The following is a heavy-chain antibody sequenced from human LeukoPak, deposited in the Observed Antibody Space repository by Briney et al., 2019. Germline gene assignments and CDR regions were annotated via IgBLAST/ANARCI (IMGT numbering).Heavy chain of an antibody. J-gene: IGHJ4*02. D-gene: IGHD2-15*01. Sequence: PSETLSLTCAVSGGSISSSNWWSWVRQPPGKGLEWIGEIYHSGSTNYNPSLKSRVTISVDKSKNQFSLKLSSVTAADTAVYYCARDFYCRGGSCHDYWGQGTLGTVSS. CDR3: ARDFYCRGGSCHDY. CDR1: GGSISSSNW. V-gene: IGHV4-4*02. CDR2: IYHSGST.